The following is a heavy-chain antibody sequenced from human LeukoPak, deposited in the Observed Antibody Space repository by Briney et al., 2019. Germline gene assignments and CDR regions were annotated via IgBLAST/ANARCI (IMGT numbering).Heavy chain of an antibody. J-gene: IGHJ5*02. Sequence: SETLSLTCAVYGGSFSGYYWSWIRQPPGKGLEWIGEINHSGSTNYNPSLKSRVTISVDTSKNQFSLKLSSVTAADTAVYYCARGGVGATLLKKGGFDPWGQGTLVTVSS. CDR1: GGSFSGYY. CDR2: INHSGST. V-gene: IGHV4-34*01. D-gene: IGHD1-26*01. CDR3: ARGGVGATLLKKGGFDP.